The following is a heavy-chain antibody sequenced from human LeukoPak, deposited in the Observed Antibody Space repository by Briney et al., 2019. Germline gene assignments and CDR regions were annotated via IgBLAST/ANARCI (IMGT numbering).Heavy chain of an antibody. CDR1: GGSISSSSYY. D-gene: IGHD3-22*01. Sequence: PSETLSLTCTVSGGSISSSSYYWGWIRQPPGKGLEWIGSIYYSGSTYYNPSLKSRVTISVDTSKNQFSLKLSSVTAADTAVYYCARIDSSGYYSHDYWGQGTLVTVSS. CDR3: ARIDSSGYYSHDY. CDR2: IYYSGST. J-gene: IGHJ4*02. V-gene: IGHV4-39*07.